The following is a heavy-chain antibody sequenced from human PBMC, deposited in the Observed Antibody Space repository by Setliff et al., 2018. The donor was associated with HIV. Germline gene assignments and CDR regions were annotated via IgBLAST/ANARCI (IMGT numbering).Heavy chain of an antibody. CDR1: GGSISRSHLY. CDR3: ARDLSPDLGYFDY. CDR2: IFYTGSTY. V-gene: IGHV4-39*02. Sequence: SETLSLTCTVSGGSISRSHLYWGWIRQPPGKGLEWIGGIFYTGSTYYYNPSLKSRVTVSVDASNNQFSLKLSSVTATDTAVYYCARDLSPDLGYFDYWGQGTLVTVSS. D-gene: IGHD7-27*01. J-gene: IGHJ4*02.